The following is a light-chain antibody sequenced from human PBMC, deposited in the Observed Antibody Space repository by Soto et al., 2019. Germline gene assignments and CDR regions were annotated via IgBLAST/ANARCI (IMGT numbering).Light chain of an antibody. CDR1: SSDIGGYNY. CDR3: SSYTSTSTLDV. Sequence: QSALTQPASVSGSPGQSITISCTGTSSDIGGYNYVSWYQQLPGKVPKLIIYDVSNRLSGVSDRFSGSKSGNAASLTISGLQAEDDADYYFSSYTSTSTLDVFGPGTKLTVL. J-gene: IGLJ1*01. CDR2: DVS. V-gene: IGLV2-14*03.